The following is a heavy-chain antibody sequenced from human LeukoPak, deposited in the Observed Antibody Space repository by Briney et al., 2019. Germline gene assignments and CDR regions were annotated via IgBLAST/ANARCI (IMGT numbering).Heavy chain of an antibody. D-gene: IGHD6-6*01. J-gene: IGHJ3*02. CDR1: GYTFSDYA. CDR3: ARDSPSRGAFDI. CDR2: INAGNGDT. V-gene: IGHV1-3*01. Sequence: ASVKVSCKASGYTFSDYAMHWVRQAPGQRLEWMGWINAGNGDTKYSQKFQGRVTITWDTSATTAYMDLRSLKSDDTAVYYCARDSPSRGAFDIWGQGTVVTVSS.